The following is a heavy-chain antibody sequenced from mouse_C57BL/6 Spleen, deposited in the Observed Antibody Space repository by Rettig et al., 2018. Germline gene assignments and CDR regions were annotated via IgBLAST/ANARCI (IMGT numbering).Heavy chain of an antibody. CDR3: ARSDYGSSYGYFDV. Sequence: GAPAKLSCKASGYTFTSYWMHWVKQRPGQGLEWIGMIHPNSGSTNYNEKFKSKATLTVDKSSSTAYMQLSSLTSEDSAVYYCARSDYGSSYGYFDVWGTGTTVT. V-gene: IGHV1-64*01. CDR1: GYTFTSYW. CDR2: IHPNSGST. J-gene: IGHJ1*03. D-gene: IGHD1-1*01.